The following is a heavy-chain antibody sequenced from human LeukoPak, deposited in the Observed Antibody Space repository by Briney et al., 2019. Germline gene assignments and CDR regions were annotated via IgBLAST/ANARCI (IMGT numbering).Heavy chain of an antibody. Sequence: SETPSLTCTVSGGSTSSNYWSWIRQPAGKGLEYIGRIYSSGNTNYNPSLKSRVTMSVDTSKNQFSLLLHSVTAADTAVYYCAGVWLSSGSYWYFDFWGRGTLVIVSS. CDR1: GGSTSSNY. CDR3: AGVWLSSGSYWYFDF. D-gene: IGHD3-22*01. V-gene: IGHV4-4*07. CDR2: IYSSGNT. J-gene: IGHJ2*01.